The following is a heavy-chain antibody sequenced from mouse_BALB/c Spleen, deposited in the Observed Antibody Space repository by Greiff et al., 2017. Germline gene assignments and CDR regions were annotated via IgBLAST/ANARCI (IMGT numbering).Heavy chain of an antibody. V-gene: IGHV5-6-3*01. CDR2: INSNGGST. CDR1: GFTFSSYG. CDR3: ARHNYGSSDAMDY. D-gene: IGHD1-1*01. J-gene: IGHJ4*01. Sequence: EVMLVESGGGLVQPGGSLKLSCAASGFTFSSYGMSWVRQTPDKRLELVATINSNGGSTYYPDSVKGRFTISRDNAKNTLYLQMSSLKSEDTAMYYCARHNYGSSDAMDYWGQGTSVTVSS.